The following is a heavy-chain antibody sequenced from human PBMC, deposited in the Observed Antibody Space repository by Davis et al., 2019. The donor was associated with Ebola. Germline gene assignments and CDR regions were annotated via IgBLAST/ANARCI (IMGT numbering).Heavy chain of an antibody. CDR3: ARVRVKYRAAPSDFDY. CDR2: ISGSGGST. CDR1: GFTFSSYA. J-gene: IGHJ4*02. Sequence: GESLKISFAASGFTFSSYAMSWVRQAPGKGLEWVSAISGSGGSTYYADSVKGRFTISRDNSKNTLYLKMNSLRAEDTAVYYCARVRVKYRAAPSDFDYWGQGTLVTVSS. V-gene: IGHV3-23*01. D-gene: IGHD6-6*01.